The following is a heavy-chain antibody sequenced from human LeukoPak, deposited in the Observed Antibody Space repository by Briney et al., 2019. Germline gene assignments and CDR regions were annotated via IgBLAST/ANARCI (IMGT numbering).Heavy chain of an antibody. Sequence: SETLSLTCTVSGGSISSYYWNWIRQPPGKGLEWIGYIYHSGSTYYNPSLKSRVTISVDRSKNQFSLKLSSVTAADTAVYYCARAEMAAAGTAFDYWGQGTLVTVSS. D-gene: IGHD6-13*01. V-gene: IGHV4-59*12. CDR3: ARAEMAAAGTAFDY. J-gene: IGHJ4*02. CDR1: GGSISSYY. CDR2: IYHSGST.